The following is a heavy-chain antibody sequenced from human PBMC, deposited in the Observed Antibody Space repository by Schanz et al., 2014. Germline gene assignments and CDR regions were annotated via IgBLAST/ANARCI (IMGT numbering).Heavy chain of an antibody. CDR3: ARGYGDSPTDF. Sequence: QVQLVQSGAEVKKPGASVKVSCKASGYTFTSDSMHWVRQAPGQGLEWMGMINPSGGSTTYAQKFQGRVTNTADKATSTACMDLSSLRPEDTAVYYCARGYGDSPTDFWGQGTLVTVSS. CDR2: INPSGGST. V-gene: IGHV1-46*01. J-gene: IGHJ4*02. CDR1: GYTFTSDS. D-gene: IGHD4-17*01.